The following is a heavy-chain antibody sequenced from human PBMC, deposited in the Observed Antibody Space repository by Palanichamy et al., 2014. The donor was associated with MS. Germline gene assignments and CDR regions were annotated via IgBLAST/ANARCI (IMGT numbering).Heavy chain of an antibody. CDR3: ARGPYSSPYNWFDP. J-gene: IGHJ5*02. D-gene: IGHD6-6*01. CDR2: ISSSSNYI. V-gene: IGHV3-21*01. CDR1: GFTFSSHS. Sequence: EVQLVETEGGLVKPGGSLRLSCAASGFTFSSHSVHWVRQAPGAGLEWVSSISSSSNYIYYADSVKGRFTISRDNAKNSLYLQMNSLRAEDTAIYYYARGPYSSPYNWFDPWGQGTLVTVSS.